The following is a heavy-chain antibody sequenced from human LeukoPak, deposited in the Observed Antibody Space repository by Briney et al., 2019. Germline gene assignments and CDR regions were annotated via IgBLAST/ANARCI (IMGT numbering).Heavy chain of an antibody. V-gene: IGHV4-4*07. Sequence: PSETLSLTCTVSGASISSYYWTWIRQPAGKGLEWIGRIYSSGSTNYNPSLKSRVTMSVDTSKNQFSLNLNSVTAADTAVYYCARHRKHYYGMDVWGQGTTVTVSS. CDR1: GASISSYY. CDR3: ARHRKHYYGMDV. J-gene: IGHJ6*02. CDR2: IYSSGST.